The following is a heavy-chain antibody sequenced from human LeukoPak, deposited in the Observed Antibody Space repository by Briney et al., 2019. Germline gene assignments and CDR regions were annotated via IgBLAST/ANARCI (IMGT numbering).Heavy chain of an antibody. CDR2: INAGNGNT. CDR3: ARDAHPKPWPGDDAFDI. V-gene: IGHV1-3*03. CDR1: GYIFTSYA. D-gene: IGHD3-16*01. J-gene: IGHJ3*02. Sequence: ASVKVSCQASGYIFTSYAMHWVRQAHGQRLEWMGWINAGNGNTKYLREFHGRVTITMDTSASTAYMELSRLRSEGMAVYYCARDAHPKPWPGDDAFDIWGQGTRVTVSS.